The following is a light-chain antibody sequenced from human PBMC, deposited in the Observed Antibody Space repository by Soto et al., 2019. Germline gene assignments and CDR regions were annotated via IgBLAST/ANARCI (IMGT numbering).Light chain of an antibody. CDR2: DAS. V-gene: IGKV1-5*01. CDR3: QQYNDYSTRT. Sequence: DIQMTQSPSTLSASVGDRVTITCRASQSISRWLAWYQQKPGKAPKVLIWDASSLQGGVPSRFSGSGSGTEFTLTISSLQPDDFANYYCQQYNDYSTRTLGQGTKVDIK. CDR1: QSISRW. J-gene: IGKJ1*01.